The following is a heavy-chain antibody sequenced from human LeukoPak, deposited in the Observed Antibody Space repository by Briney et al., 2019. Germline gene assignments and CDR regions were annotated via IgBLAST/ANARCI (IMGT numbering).Heavy chain of an antibody. CDR2: ISGGGHST. CDR1: GFIFNYYA. D-gene: IGHD1-14*01. V-gene: IGHV3-23*01. CDR3: GKGQEPGAFDI. J-gene: IGHJ3*02. Sequence: GGSLRLSCAASGFIFNYYAMNWVRQAPGKGLEWVSAISGGGHSTYYADSVKGRFTISRDNSKNTLYLQMNSLRAEDTAVYFCGKGQEPGAFDIWGQGTRVTVSS.